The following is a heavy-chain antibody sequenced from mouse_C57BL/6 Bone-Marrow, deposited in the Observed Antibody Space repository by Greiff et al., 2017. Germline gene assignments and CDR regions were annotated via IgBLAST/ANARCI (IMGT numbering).Heavy chain of an antibody. J-gene: IGHJ3*01. CDR1: GYTFTSYW. CDR3: ALLSYYYGSAWFAY. V-gene: IGHV1-69*01. Sequence: QVQLQQSGAELVMPGASVKLSCKASGYTFTSYWMHWVKQRPGQGLEWIGEIDPSDSYTNYNQKFKGKSTLTVDKSSSTAYMQLSSLTSEDSAVYYCALLSYYYGSAWFAYWGQGTLVTVSA. D-gene: IGHD1-1*01. CDR2: IDPSDSYT.